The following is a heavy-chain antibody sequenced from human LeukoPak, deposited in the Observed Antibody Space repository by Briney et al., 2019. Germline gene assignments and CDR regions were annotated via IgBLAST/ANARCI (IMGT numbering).Heavy chain of an antibody. CDR3: ARDPDYYDSSGSSGYFDL. V-gene: IGHV4-59*01. CDR2: IYYSGST. Sequence: SETLSLTCTVSGGSISRYYWSWIRQPPGTGLEWIGYIYYSGSTNYNPSLKSRVTISVDTSKNQFSLKLSSVTAADTAVYYCARDPDYYDSSGSSGYFDLWGRGTLVTVSS. J-gene: IGHJ2*01. D-gene: IGHD3-22*01. CDR1: GGSISRYY.